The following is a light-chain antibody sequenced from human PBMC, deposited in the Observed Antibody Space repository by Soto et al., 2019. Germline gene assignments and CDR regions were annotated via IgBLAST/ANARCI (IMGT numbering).Light chain of an antibody. CDR1: SSDVGRYNL. CDR3: CSYADSSTCV. J-gene: IGLJ1*01. V-gene: IGLV2-23*01. Sequence: QSVLTQPASVSGSPGQSITISCTGTSSDVGRYNLVSWYQQHPGKAPKLMIYEDSKRPSGVSNRFSGSKSGNTASLTISGLQTEDEADYYCCSYADSSTCVFGTGTKLTVL. CDR2: EDS.